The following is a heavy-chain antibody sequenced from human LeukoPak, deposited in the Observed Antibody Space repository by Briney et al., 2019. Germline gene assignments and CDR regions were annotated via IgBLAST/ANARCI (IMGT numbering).Heavy chain of an antibody. CDR2: FDPEDGET. J-gene: IGHJ3*02. CDR3: ATATTGTFDI. V-gene: IGHV1-24*01. D-gene: IGHD1-26*01. CDR1: GYTLTELS. Sequence: ASVKVSCKVSGYTLTELSMHWVRQAPGKGFEWMGGFDPEDGETIYAQKFQGRVTMTENTSTDTAYTELSSLRSEDTAVYYCATATTGTFDIWGQGTMVTVSS.